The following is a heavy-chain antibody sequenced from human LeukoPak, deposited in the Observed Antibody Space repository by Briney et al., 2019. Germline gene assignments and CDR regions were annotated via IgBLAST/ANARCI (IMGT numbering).Heavy chain of an antibody. CDR2: INPNSGGT. CDR3: ARETYYYDSSGYYFWYFDL. V-gene: IGHV1-2*02. J-gene: IGHJ2*01. CDR1: GYTFTGYY. D-gene: IGHD3-22*01. Sequence: ASVKVSCKASGYTFTGYYMHWVRQAPGQGLEWMGWINPNSGGTNYAQKFQGRVTMTRDTSISTAYMELSRLRSDDTAVYYCARETYYYDSSGYYFWYFDLWGRGTLDTVSS.